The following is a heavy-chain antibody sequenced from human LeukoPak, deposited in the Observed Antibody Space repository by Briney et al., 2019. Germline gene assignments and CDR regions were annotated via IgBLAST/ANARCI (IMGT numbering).Heavy chain of an antibody. V-gene: IGHV3-11*01. CDR2: ISSSGSGI. CDR3: ARLSHRRYYGMDV. D-gene: IGHD3-16*02. J-gene: IGHJ6*02. Sequence: GGSLRLSCAASGFIFSDYYMSWIRQAPGKGLEWVSYISSSGSGIYYADSVKGRFTISRDNAKNSLNVQMTSLRAEDTAVYYCARLSHRRYYGMDVWGQGTTVTVSS. CDR1: GFIFSDYY.